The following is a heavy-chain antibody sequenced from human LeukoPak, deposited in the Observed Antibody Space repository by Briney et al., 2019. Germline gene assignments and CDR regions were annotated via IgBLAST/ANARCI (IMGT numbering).Heavy chain of an antibody. J-gene: IGHJ5*02. D-gene: IGHD1-26*01. V-gene: IGHV3-73*01. CDR2: IDKKDKGYATAT. CDR3: TRDSGTYNWFDP. Sequence: GGSLKLSCAASGFTFSGSAIHWVRQSSGKGLEWVGQIDKKDKGYATATAYAASVKGRFTISRDDSINTAYLQMKSLKTEVTALYYCTRDSGTYNWFDPWGQGNLVTVSS. CDR1: GFTFSGSA.